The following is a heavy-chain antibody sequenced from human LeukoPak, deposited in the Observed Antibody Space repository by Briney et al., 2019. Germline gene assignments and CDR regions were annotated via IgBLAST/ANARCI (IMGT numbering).Heavy chain of an antibody. J-gene: IGHJ1*01. Sequence: ASVKVSCKASGYTFSDYYMHWVRQAPGQGLEWMGWINPKSRSTNYAQNFQGRVTMTRDTSISTAYMELSRLRSDDTAVYYCARSMQQLRHFQHWGQGTLVTVSS. V-gene: IGHV1-2*02. CDR3: ARSMQQLRHFQH. CDR1: GYTFSDYY. CDR2: INPKSRST. D-gene: IGHD6-13*01.